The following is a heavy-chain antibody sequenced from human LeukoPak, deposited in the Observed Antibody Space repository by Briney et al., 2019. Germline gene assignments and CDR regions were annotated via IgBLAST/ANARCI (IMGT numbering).Heavy chain of an antibody. Sequence: GGSLGLSCAASGFTFNNYWMSWVRQAPGKGLEWVANIHQHGSEKYYVDSVKGRFTISRGNAENSVYLQMNSLRAEDTAVYYCAELGITMIGGVWGKGTTVTISS. CDR3: AELGITMIGGV. J-gene: IGHJ6*04. V-gene: IGHV3-7*01. CDR2: IHQHGSEK. D-gene: IGHD3-10*02. CDR1: GFTFNNYW.